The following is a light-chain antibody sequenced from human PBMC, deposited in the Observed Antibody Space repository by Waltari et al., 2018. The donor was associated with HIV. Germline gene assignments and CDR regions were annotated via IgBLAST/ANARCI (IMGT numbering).Light chain of an antibody. V-gene: IGLV1-40*01. Sequence: QSVLTQPPSVSGAPGQRVTISCTGSSSNIGADYDVHWYQHLPGTAPKLLIYSDNNRPSGVPDRFSGSRSGTSASLAITGLQAEDEGDYYCQSYDGSLSGSVFGTGTKVTVL. CDR1: SSNIGADYD. CDR2: SDN. J-gene: IGLJ1*01. CDR3: QSYDGSLSGSV.